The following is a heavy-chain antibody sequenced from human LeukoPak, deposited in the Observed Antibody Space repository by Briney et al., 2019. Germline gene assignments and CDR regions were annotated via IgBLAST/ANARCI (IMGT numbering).Heavy chain of an antibody. CDR2: ISYDGSNK. J-gene: IGHJ4*02. Sequence: GRSLRLSCAASGFAFSDYGMHWVRQAPGKGLEWVAVISYDGSNKYYADSVKGRFTISRDNSKNTGYLQMHSLRGDDTAVYYCAKSTGYSSGWFDYWGQGTLVTVSS. CDR1: GFAFSDYG. CDR3: AKSTGYSSGWFDY. V-gene: IGHV3-30*18. D-gene: IGHD6-19*01.